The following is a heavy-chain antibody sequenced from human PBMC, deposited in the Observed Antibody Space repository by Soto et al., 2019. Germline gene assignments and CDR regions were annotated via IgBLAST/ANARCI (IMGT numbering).Heavy chain of an antibody. D-gene: IGHD6-19*01. Sequence: QVQLVESGGGVVQPGRSLRLSCAASGFTFSNYGMHWARQAPGKGLEWVAGISYDGSNKYYADSVKGRFTISRDNSKNTLYLLMNSLRTEDTAVYYCAGGWYFFDYCGQGTLVTVSP. J-gene: IGHJ4*02. CDR2: ISYDGSNK. V-gene: IGHV3-30*03. CDR1: GFTFSNYG. CDR3: AGGWYFFDY.